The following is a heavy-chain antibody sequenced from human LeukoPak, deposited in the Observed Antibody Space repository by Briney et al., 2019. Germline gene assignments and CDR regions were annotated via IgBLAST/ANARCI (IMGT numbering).Heavy chain of an antibody. CDR1: GGSFSGYY. CDR2: INHSGST. CDR3: ARLSTMVRGVIRYYYMDV. V-gene: IGHV4-34*01. Sequence: SETLSLTCAVYGGSFSGYYWSWIRQPPGKGLEWIGEINHSGSTNYNPSLKSRVTISVDTSKNQFSLKLSSVTAADTAVYYCARLSTMVRGVIRYYYMDVWGKGTTVTISS. J-gene: IGHJ6*03. D-gene: IGHD3-10*01.